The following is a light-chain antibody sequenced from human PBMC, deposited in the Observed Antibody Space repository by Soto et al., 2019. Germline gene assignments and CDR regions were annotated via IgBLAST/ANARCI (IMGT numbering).Light chain of an antibody. Sequence: QTVVTQPPSVSGSPGQSITISCTGTSSDVGDYNRVSWYQHHPGKAPKLMIFEVTNRPSGISDRFSGFKSGSTASLTISELQPDDEADYYCISFTPSTTTHWVFGGGTQLTVL. V-gene: IGLV2-14*01. CDR3: ISFTPSTTTHWV. J-gene: IGLJ3*02. CDR2: EVT. CDR1: SSDVGDYNR.